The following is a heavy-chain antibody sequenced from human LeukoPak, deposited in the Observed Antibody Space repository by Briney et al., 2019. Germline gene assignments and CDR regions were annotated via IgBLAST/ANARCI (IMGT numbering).Heavy chain of an antibody. CDR3: AKRTYYYGSGTYANGMDV. D-gene: IGHD3-10*01. Sequence: GGSLRLSCAASGFTFSKYGMHWVRQAPGKGLEWVAVISYDGSNKYYADFVKGRFTISRDNSKNTLYLQMNSLRAEDTAVYYCAKRTYYYGSGTYANGMDVWGQGTTVTVSS. CDR1: GFTFSKYG. V-gene: IGHV3-30*18. J-gene: IGHJ6*02. CDR2: ISYDGSNK.